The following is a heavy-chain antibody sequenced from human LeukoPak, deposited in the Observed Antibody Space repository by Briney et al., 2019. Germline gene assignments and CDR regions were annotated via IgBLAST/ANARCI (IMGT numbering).Heavy chain of an antibody. CDR1: GGTFSSYA. J-gene: IGHJ4*02. V-gene: IGHV3-64*01. CDR3: ARDWHSSGWYYFDY. CDR2: ISSNGGST. Sequence: ASVKVSCKASGGTFSSYAMHWVRQAPGKGLEYVSAISSNGGSTYYANSVKGRFTISRDNSKNTLYLQMGSLRAEDMAVYYCARDWHSSGWYYFDYWGQGTLVTVSS. D-gene: IGHD6-19*01.